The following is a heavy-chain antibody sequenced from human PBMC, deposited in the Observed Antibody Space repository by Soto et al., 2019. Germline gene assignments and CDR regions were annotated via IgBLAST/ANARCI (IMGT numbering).Heavy chain of an antibody. V-gene: IGHV3-30-3*01. CDR2: ISYDGSNK. CDR3: ARVRIVATIRTRDYYYGMDV. CDR1: GFTFSSYA. Sequence: GGSLRLSCAASGFTFSSYAMHWVRQAPGKGLEWVAVISYDGSNKYYADSVKGRFTISRDNSKNTLYLQMNSLRAEDTAVYYCARVRIVATIRTRDYYYGMDVWGQGTTVTVSS. J-gene: IGHJ6*02. D-gene: IGHD5-12*01.